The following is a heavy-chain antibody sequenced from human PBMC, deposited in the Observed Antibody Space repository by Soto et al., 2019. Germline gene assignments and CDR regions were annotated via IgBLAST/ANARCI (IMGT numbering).Heavy chain of an antibody. CDR1: GGTFSRYA. J-gene: IGHJ6*02. V-gene: IGHV1-69*13. CDR2: IIPIFGTA. Sequence: GASVKVSCKASGGTFSRYAISWVRQAPGQGLEWMGGIIPIFGTANYAQKFQGRVTITADESTSTAYTELSSLRSEDTAVYYCARVVYDILTGYYYYGMDVWGQGTTVTVSS. D-gene: IGHD3-9*01. CDR3: ARVVYDILTGYYYYGMDV.